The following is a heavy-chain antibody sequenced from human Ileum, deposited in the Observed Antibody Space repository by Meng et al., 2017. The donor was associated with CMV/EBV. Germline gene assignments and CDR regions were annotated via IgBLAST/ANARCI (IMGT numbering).Heavy chain of an antibody. CDR2: MYGGGSRT. CDR1: GFTFSSYA. D-gene: IGHD1-14*01. CDR3: AKETNLAQ. Sequence: ETLSLTCAGSGFTFSSYAMSWVRQAPGKGLEWVSIMYGGGSRTYFADSVKGRFTVSRDNSKNTFYLHMNSLRAEDTAVYYCAKETNLAQWGQGTLVTVSS. V-gene: IGHV3-23*03. J-gene: IGHJ4*02.